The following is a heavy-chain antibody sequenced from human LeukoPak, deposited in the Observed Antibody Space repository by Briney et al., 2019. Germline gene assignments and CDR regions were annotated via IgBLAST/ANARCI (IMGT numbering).Heavy chain of an antibody. CDR3: ARVGTTTGGYDC. V-gene: IGHV4-34*01. J-gene: IGHJ4*02. CDR1: GGSFSGYY. CDR2: INHSGST. D-gene: IGHD1-1*01. Sequence: SETLSLTCAVYGGSFSGYYWSWIRQPPGEGLEWIGEINHSGSTNYNPSLKSRVTISADTSKNQFSLKLSSVTAADTAVYYCARVGTTTGGYDCWGQGTLVTVSS.